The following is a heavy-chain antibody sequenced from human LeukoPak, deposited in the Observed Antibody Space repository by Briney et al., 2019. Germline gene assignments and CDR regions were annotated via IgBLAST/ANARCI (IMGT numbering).Heavy chain of an antibody. Sequence: GGSLRLSCAASGFTFRTYAMHWVRQAPGEGLEWVAFMSHVGVKIFHADSVKGPFTISRDNSKSIRYLQMNSLRAEDTAVYYCAKSAGAYYYMDVWGKGTTVTVSS. CDR3: AKSAGAYYYMDV. V-gene: IGHV3-30*02. CDR1: GFTFRTYA. CDR2: MSHVGVKI. D-gene: IGHD2-21*01. J-gene: IGHJ6*03.